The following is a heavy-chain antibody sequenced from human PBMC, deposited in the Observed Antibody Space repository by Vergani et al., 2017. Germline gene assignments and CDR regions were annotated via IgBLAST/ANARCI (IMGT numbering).Heavy chain of an antibody. Sequence: QVQLVESGGGVVQPGRSLRLSCAASGFTFSSYAMHWVRQAPGKGLEWVAVISYDGSNKYYADSVHGRFTISRDNSKNTLYLQMNSLRAEDTAVYYCARDPLDSWNYYFDYWGQGTLVTVSS. CDR1: GFTFSSYA. D-gene: IGHD1-7*01. CDR3: ARDPLDSWNYYFDY. CDR2: ISYDGSNK. V-gene: IGHV3-30-3*01. J-gene: IGHJ4*02.